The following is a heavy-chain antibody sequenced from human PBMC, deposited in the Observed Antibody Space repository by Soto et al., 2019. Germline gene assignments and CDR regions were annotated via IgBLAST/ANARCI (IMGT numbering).Heavy chain of an antibody. D-gene: IGHD2-21*02. CDR1: GYTFTSYA. J-gene: IGHJ4*02. Sequence: QVQLVQSGAEVKKPGASVKVSCKASGYTFTSYAMHWVRQAPGQRLEWMGWINAGNGNTKYSQKFQGRVTITRDTSASTAYMELSSLRSEDTAVYYCARGRVGTAYFDYWGQGMLVIVSS. CDR2: INAGNGNT. V-gene: IGHV1-3*01. CDR3: ARGRVGTAYFDY.